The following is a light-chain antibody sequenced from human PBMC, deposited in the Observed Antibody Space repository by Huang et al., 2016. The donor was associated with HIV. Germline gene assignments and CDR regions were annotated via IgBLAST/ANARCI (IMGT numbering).Light chain of an antibody. Sequence: VMTQSPLSLAVTPGEPASISCRSSQSILHSNGYNYLDWYVQKPGQSPQLLIYMGSNRASGVPDRISGGGSGVEFTLKISRVEAEDVGVYYCMQAQQTPYTFGPGTKLEIK. CDR2: MGS. CDR1: QSILHSNGYNY. V-gene: IGKV2-28*01. J-gene: IGKJ2*01. CDR3: MQAQQTPYT.